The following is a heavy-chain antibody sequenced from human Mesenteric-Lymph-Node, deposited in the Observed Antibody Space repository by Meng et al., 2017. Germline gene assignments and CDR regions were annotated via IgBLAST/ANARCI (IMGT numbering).Heavy chain of an antibody. Sequence: ASVKVSCKASGYVFTSYYMHWVRQAPGQGLEWMGIINPSGGSTSYAQKFQGRVTMTRDTSTSTVYMELSSLRSEDTAVYYCARDPGPIAAAAAGDLPDYGMDVWGQGTTVTVSS. V-gene: IGHV1-46*01. J-gene: IGHJ6*02. CDR2: INPSGGST. D-gene: IGHD6-13*01. CDR3: ARDPGPIAAAAAGDLPDYGMDV. CDR1: GYVFTSYY.